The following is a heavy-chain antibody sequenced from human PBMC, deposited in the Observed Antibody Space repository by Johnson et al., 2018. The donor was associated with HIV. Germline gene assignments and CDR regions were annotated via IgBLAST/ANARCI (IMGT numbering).Heavy chain of an antibody. V-gene: IGHV3-66*02. Sequence: VQVVESGGDLVQPGGSLRLSCAASGFTVSNNYMNWVRQAPGKGLEWVSGIHSGGNTFYADSVKGRFTISRDNSKNTLYLQMNSLRVEDTAVYYCARGITARGTFDIWGQGTMVTVSS. D-gene: IGHD1-14*01. J-gene: IGHJ3*02. CDR3: ARGITARGTFDI. CDR2: IHSGGNT. CDR1: GFTVSNNY.